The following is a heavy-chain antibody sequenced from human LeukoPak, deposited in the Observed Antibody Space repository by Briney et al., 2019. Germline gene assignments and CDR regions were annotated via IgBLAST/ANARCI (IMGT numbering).Heavy chain of an antibody. J-gene: IGHJ4*02. CDR2: ISSSSYI. D-gene: IGHD2-15*01. V-gene: IGHV3-69-1*01. CDR1: GFTFSDYY. CDR3: ARGLGPHGSRDY. Sequence: GGSLRLSCAASGFTFSDYYMSWIRQAPGKGLEWVSSISSSSYIYYADSVKGRFTISRDNAKNSLYLQMNSLRAEDTAVYYCARGLGPHGSRDYWGQGTLVTVSS.